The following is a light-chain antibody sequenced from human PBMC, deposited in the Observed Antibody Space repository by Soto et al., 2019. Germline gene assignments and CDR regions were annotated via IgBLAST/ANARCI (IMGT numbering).Light chain of an antibody. Sequence: EIVLTQSPGTVSLSPGERATLSCRASQSVSNNYLAWYQQKPGQAPRLLIYDASSRATGIPDRFSGSGSGTDFTLTISRLEPEDFAVYYCQQYGSSVLTFGGGTKVEIK. CDR3: QQYGSSVLT. J-gene: IGKJ4*01. V-gene: IGKV3-20*01. CDR1: QSVSNNY. CDR2: DAS.